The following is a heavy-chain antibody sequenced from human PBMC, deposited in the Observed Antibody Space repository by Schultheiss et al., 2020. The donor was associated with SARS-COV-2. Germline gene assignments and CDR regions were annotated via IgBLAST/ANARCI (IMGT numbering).Heavy chain of an antibody. CDR3: ARWGRATVTLGAFDI. CDR2: IYYSGST. D-gene: IGHD4-11*01. J-gene: IGHJ3*02. Sequence: SETLSLTCTVSGGSISSYYWSWIRQPAGKGLEWIGYIYYSGSTNYNPSLKSRVTISVDTSKNQFSLKLSSVTAADTAVYYCARWGRATVTLGAFDIWGQGTMVTVSS. CDR1: GGSISSYY. V-gene: IGHV4-59*01.